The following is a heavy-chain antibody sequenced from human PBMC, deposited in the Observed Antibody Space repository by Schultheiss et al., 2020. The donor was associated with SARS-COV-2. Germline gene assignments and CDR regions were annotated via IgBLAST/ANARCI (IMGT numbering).Heavy chain of an antibody. J-gene: IGHJ5*02. V-gene: IGHV4-4*07. CDR1: GGSISSYY. Sequence: SETLSLTCTVSGGSISSYYWSWIRQPAGKGLEWIGRIYTSGSTNYNPSLKSRVTMSVDTSKNQLSLKLSSVTAADTAVYYCASAESIAARPRWFDPWGQGTLVTVSS. CDR3: ASAESIAARPRWFDP. CDR2: IYTSGST. D-gene: IGHD6-6*01.